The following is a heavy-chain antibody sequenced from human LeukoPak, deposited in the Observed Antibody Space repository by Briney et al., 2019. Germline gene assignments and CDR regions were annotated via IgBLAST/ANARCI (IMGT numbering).Heavy chain of an antibody. J-gene: IGHJ6*02. CDR3: ASGGLSDRYYGMDV. V-gene: IGHV4-59*08. CDR1: GGSISGYY. Sequence: SETLSLTCTVSGGSISGYYWSWIRQPPGKGLEWIAYIYYNGISNYNPSLKSRVIISVDSSKNQFSLKLSSVTAADTAVYYCASGGLSDRYYGMDVWGQGTTVTVS. CDR2: IYYNGIS. D-gene: IGHD3-22*01.